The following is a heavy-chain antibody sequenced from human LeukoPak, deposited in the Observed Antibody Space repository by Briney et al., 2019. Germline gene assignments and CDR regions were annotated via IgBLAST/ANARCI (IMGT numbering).Heavy chain of an antibody. V-gene: IGHV4-34*01. CDR2: INHRGST. CDR3: ARDRYSNSFYYYYAMDV. J-gene: IGHJ6*02. Sequence: PSETLSLTCAVFGGSFSGQYWSWIRQPPGKGLEWIGEINHRGSTTYNPSLKSRVTISVDTSKSQFSLRVRSLTAADTAVYYCARDRYSNSFYYYYAMDVWGRGTTVTVSS. CDR1: GGSFSGQY. D-gene: IGHD4-11*01.